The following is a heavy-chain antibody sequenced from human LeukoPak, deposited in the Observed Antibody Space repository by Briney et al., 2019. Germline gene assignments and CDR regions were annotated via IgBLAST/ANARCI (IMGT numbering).Heavy chain of an antibody. J-gene: IGHJ4*02. CDR3: ARHSYYYDSSGYFDG. CDR2: IYTSGST. V-gene: IGHV4-4*07. CDR1: GGSISSYY. Sequence: PSETLSLTCTVSGGSISSYYWSGIRQPAGKGLEWIGRIYTSGSTNYNPSLKSRVTISVDTSKNQFSLKLSSVTAADTAVYYCARHSYYYDSSGYFDGWGQGTLVTVSS. D-gene: IGHD3-22*01.